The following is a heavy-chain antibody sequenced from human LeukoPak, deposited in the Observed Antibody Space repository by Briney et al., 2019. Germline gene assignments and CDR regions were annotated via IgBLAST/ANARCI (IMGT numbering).Heavy chain of an antibody. D-gene: IGHD3-22*01. J-gene: IGHJ4*02. CDR1: GFTFSTYN. CDR3: ARATYYYDSSGYYVGLGFDY. Sequence: GRSLRLSCAASGFTFSTYNMNWVRQAPGKGLEWDSYISSSRSAIYYADSVKGRFTISRDNAKNSLYLQMDSLRDEDTAVYYCARATYYYDSSGYYVGLGFDYWGRGTLVTVSS. V-gene: IGHV3-48*02. CDR2: ISSSRSAI.